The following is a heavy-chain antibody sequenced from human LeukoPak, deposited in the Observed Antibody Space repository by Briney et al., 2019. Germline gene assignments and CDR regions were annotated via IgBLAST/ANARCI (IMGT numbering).Heavy chain of an antibody. V-gene: IGHV3-23*01. J-gene: IGHJ4*02. CDR1: GFTFSSYA. CDR2: ISVSGGST. D-gene: IGHD3-22*01. CDR3: AKGSSGYYYGYFDY. Sequence: RGSLRLSCAASGFTFSSYAMSWVRQAPGKGLEWVSAISVSGGSTWSADSVKGRFTISRDNSKNTLYLQMNSLRAEDTALYYCAKGSSGYYYGYFDYWGQGTLVTVSS.